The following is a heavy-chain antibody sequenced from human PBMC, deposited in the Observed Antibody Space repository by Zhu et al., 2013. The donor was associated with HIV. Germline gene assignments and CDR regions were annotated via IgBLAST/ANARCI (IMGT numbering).Heavy chain of an antibody. J-gene: IGHJ6*02. CDR1: GYTFTSYG. CDR3: ARNDGLHYYYYYGMDV. CDR2: ISAYNGNT. Sequence: QVQLVQSGAEVKKPGASVKVSCKASGYTFTSYGISWVRQAPGQGLEWMGWISAYNGNTNYAQKLQGRVTMTTDTSTSTAYMELRSLRSDDTAVYYCARNDGLHYYYYYGMDVWGQGTTVTVSS. V-gene: IGHV1-18*01.